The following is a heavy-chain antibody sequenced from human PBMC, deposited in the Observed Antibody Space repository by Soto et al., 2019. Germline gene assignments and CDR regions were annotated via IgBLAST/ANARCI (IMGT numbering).Heavy chain of an antibody. CDR1: GGSISSSNC. CDR3: ARWITILGLVPSGMDV. J-gene: IGHJ6*02. D-gene: IGHD3-3*01. V-gene: IGHV4-4*02. Sequence: SETLSLTCAVSGGSISSSNCWSWVRQPPGKGLEWIGEIYHSGSTNYNPSLKSRVTISVDKSKNQFSLKLSSVTAADTAVYYCARWITILGLVPSGMDVWGQGTTVTVSS. CDR2: IYHSGST.